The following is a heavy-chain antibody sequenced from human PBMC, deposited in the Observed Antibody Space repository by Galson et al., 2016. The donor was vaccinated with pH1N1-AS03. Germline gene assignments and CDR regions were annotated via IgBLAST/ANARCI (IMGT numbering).Heavy chain of an antibody. Sequence: SLRLSCAASGFTFSSHGMHWVRQTPGKGLEWVAVIWHDGGEKYYADSVKGRFATSRDNSKNTLYLQMNSLRAEDTAVYYCARDRHYYDYIWGTYRYDWYFDLWGRGTLVTVSS. V-gene: IGHV3-33*01. CDR2: IWHDGGEK. D-gene: IGHD3-16*02. CDR1: GFTFSSHG. CDR3: ARDRHYYDYIWGTYRYDWYFDL. J-gene: IGHJ2*01.